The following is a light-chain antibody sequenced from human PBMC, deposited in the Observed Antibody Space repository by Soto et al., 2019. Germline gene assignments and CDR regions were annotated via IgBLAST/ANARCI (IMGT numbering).Light chain of an antibody. V-gene: IGKV3-11*01. CDR1: QTVRNNY. CDR2: DAS. Sequence: EIVFTHSPGTLSLSPCERATLSFSASQTVRNNYLAWYQQKPGQAPRLLIYDASNRATGIPARFSGSGSGTDFTLTISSLEPEDFAVYYCQHRNNRPFSFGPGTKVDI. CDR3: QHRNNRPFS. J-gene: IGKJ3*01.